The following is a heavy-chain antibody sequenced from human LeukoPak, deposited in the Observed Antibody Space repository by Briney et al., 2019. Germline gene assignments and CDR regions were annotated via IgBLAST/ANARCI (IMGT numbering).Heavy chain of an antibody. CDR2: ISAYNGNT. CDR3: ARDLDIVATPLDDY. J-gene: IGHJ4*02. Sequence: ASVKVSCKASGYTFTSYGISWVRQAPGQGLEWMGWISAYNGNTNYAQKLQGRVTMTTVTSTSTAYMELRSLRSDDTAVYYCARDLDIVATPLDDYWGQGTLVTVSS. CDR1: GYTFTSYG. D-gene: IGHD5-12*01. V-gene: IGHV1-18*01.